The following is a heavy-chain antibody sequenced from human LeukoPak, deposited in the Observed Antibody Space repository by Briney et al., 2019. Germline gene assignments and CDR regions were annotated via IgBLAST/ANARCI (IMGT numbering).Heavy chain of an antibody. CDR1: GGSISSGGYS. Sequence: PSQTLSLTCAVSGGSISSGGYSWRWIRQPPGKGLEWIGYIYHSGSTYYNPSLKSRVTISVDRSKNQFSLKLSSVTAADTAVYYCASIAARPSSIDVWGQGTMVTVSS. J-gene: IGHJ3*01. CDR2: IYHSGST. V-gene: IGHV4-30-2*01. D-gene: IGHD6-6*01. CDR3: ASIAARPSSIDV.